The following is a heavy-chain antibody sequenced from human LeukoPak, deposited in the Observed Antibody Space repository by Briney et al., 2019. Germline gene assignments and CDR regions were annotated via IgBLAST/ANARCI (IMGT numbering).Heavy chain of an antibody. Sequence: TSETLSLTCNVSGGSISSSRYYWGWIRQPPGKGLEWIGSIYYSGSTYYNPSLKSRVTISVDTSKNQFSLKLSSVTAADTAVYYCARTPRGAAGALDIWGQGTMVTVSS. V-gene: IGHV4-39*01. CDR1: GGSISSSRYY. CDR2: IYYSGST. CDR3: ARTPRGAAGALDI. J-gene: IGHJ3*02. D-gene: IGHD3-10*01.